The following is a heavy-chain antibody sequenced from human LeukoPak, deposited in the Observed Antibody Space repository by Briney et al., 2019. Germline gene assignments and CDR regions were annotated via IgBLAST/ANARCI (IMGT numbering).Heavy chain of an antibody. Sequence: ASVKVSCKASGYTFTSYYMHWVRQAPGQGLEWMGIINPSGGSTSYAQKFQGRVTMTRDTSMSTAYMELSSLRSEDTAVYYCARDSGKKNAFDIWGQGTMVTVSS. V-gene: IGHV1-46*01. CDR2: INPSGGST. CDR1: GYTFTSYY. J-gene: IGHJ3*02. CDR3: ARDSGKKNAFDI. D-gene: IGHD3-10*01.